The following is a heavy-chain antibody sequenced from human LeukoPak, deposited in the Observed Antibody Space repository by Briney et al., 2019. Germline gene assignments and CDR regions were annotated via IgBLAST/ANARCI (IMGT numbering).Heavy chain of an antibody. D-gene: IGHD2-2*01. V-gene: IGHV1-8*01. CDR1: GYTFTSYD. CDR2: MNPNSGNT. CDR3: ARGRHCSSTSCYDYTWFDP. J-gene: IGHJ5*02. Sequence: GASVKVSCKASGYTFTSYDINWVRQATGQGLEWMGWMNPNSGNTGYAQKFQGRVTMTRNTSISTAYMELSSLRSEDTALYYCARGRHCSSTSCYDYTWFDPWGQGTLVTVSS.